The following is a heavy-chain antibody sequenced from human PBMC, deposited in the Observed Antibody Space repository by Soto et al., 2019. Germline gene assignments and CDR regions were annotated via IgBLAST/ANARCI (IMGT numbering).Heavy chain of an antibody. Sequence: QVQLVQSGAEVKEPGASVKVSCKASNYIFTDYGISWVRQAPGQGFEWMGWISTYNGDTIYSQKLQDRVTMTTDASTSTAYMELWSLSFADTAVYYCMRVTSYLPGDHWGQGAQITVSS. CDR2: ISTYNGDT. CDR1: NYIFTDYG. D-gene: IGHD3-10*01. CDR3: MRVTSYLPGDH. J-gene: IGHJ4*02. V-gene: IGHV1-18*01.